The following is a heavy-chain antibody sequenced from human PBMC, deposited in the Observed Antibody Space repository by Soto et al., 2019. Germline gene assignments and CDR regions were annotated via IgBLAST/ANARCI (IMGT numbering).Heavy chain of an antibody. D-gene: IGHD1-7*01. CDR2: ISSSSSYI. CDR3: ARASEELELYYYYYGMDV. V-gene: IGHV3-21*01. J-gene: IGHJ6*02. Sequence: GGSLRLSCAASGFTFSSYSMNWVRQAPGKGLEWVSSISSSSSYIYYADSVKGRFTISRDNAKNSLYLQMNSLRAEDTAVYYCARASEELELYYYYYGMDVWGQGTTVTVSS. CDR1: GFTFSSYS.